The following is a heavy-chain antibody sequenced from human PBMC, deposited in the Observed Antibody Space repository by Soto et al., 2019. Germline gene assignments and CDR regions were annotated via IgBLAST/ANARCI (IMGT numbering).Heavy chain of an antibody. CDR3: ARNSHDYGWGSYRLGWFDH. CDR1: GGTFSSYA. V-gene: IGHV1-69*06. D-gene: IGHD3-16*02. J-gene: IGHJ5*02. Sequence: QVQLVQSGAEVKKPGSSVKVSCKASGGTFSSYAISWVRQAPGQGLEWMGGIIPIFGTANYAQKFQGRVTMTPDKTTGNAYMELISLRFEDNGVYFSARNSHDYGWGSYRLGWFDHWGQGTLVTVSS. CDR2: IIPIFGTA.